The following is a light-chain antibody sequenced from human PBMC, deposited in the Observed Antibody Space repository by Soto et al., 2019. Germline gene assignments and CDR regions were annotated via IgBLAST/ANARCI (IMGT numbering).Light chain of an antibody. V-gene: IGLV2-14*03. J-gene: IGLJ1*01. CDR3: SSYTSTSTQV. CDR2: DVS. Sequence: QSALTQPASVSGSPGQSITISCTGTSSDVGGYNFVSWYQCHPGKAPKLMIYDVSNRPSGASTGFSGSKSGNTASLTISGLQAEDEADYYCSSYTSTSTQVFGTGTKVTVL. CDR1: SSDVGGYNF.